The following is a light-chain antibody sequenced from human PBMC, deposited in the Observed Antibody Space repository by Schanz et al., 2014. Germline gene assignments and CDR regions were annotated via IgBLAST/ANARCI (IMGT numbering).Light chain of an antibody. J-gene: IGLJ3*02. CDR2: EGS. CDR1: SSDVGSYNL. Sequence: QSALTQPASVSGSPGQSITISCTGTSSDVGSYNLVSWYQQHPGKAPKVMIYEGSKRPSGVSNRFSGSKSGNTASLTISGIQVEDEADYCSSYTSYATGVFGGGTKLTVL. CDR3: SSYTSYATGV. V-gene: IGLV2-14*02.